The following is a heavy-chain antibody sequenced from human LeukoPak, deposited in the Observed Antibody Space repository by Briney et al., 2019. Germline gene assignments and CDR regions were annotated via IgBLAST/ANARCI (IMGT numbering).Heavy chain of an antibody. Sequence: GGSLRLSCAASGFTFSSYAMSWVRQAPGKGLEWVSVIYSGGTTYYADSVKGRFSISRDNSKNTLYLQMNSLRAEDTAVYYCARYDYGRSGFDYWGQGTLVTVSS. CDR1: GFTFSSYA. CDR2: IYSGGTT. CDR3: ARYDYGRSGFDY. J-gene: IGHJ4*02. D-gene: IGHD5-12*01. V-gene: IGHV3-66*01.